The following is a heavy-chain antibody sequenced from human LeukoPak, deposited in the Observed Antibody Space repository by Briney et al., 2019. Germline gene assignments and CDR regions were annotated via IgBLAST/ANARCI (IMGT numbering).Heavy chain of an antibody. D-gene: IGHD3-9*01. CDR3: ARIALYYDILTGYYPYYFDY. Sequence: PSEILSLTCTVSGGSISSSSYYWGWIRQPPGKGLEWIGSIYHSGSTYYNPSLKSRVTIPVDTSKNQFSLKLSSVTAADTAVYYCARIALYYDILTGYYPYYFDYWGQGTLVTVSS. CDR2: IYHSGST. V-gene: IGHV4-39*07. J-gene: IGHJ4*02. CDR1: GGSISSSSYY.